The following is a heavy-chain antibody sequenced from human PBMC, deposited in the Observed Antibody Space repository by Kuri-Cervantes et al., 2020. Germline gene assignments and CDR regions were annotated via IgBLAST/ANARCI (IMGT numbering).Heavy chain of an antibody. Sequence: GESLKISCAASGFTFSSYSMNWVRQAPGKGLEWVAVISYDGSNKYYADSVKGRFTISRDNSKNTLYLQMNSLRAEDTAVYYCARDCGGDCSHFDYWGQGTLVTVSS. J-gene: IGHJ4*02. D-gene: IGHD2-21*02. V-gene: IGHV3-30*03. CDR2: ISYDGSNK. CDR1: GFTFSSYS. CDR3: ARDCGGDCSHFDY.